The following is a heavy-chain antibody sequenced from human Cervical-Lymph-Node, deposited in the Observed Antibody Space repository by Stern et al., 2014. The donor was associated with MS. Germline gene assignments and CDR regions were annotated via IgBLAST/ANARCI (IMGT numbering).Heavy chain of an antibody. CDR3: ARRVTRNNSDS. CDR2: INTNSGGT. CDR1: GYNFTNYY. J-gene: IGHJ4*02. D-gene: IGHD4-17*01. Sequence: VQLVESGAEVKKPGASMKVSCTASGYNFTNYYIHWVRQAPGQGLEWMGRINTNSGGTNYAQKFKGRVTLTRDTSVSTAYMEVSRLMSDDTAVYYCARRVTRNNSDSWGQGTLIIVSS. V-gene: IGHV1-2*06.